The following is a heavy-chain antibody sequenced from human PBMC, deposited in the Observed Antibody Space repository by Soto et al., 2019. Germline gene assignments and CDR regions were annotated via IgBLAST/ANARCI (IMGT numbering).Heavy chain of an antibody. CDR3: TTEMGFDWPIDH. CDR1: GFTFSNAW. J-gene: IGHJ4*02. Sequence: GGSLRLSCAASGFTFSNAWMSWVRQAPGKGLEWVGRIKSKTDGGTTDYAAPVKGRFTISRDDSKNTLYLQMNSLKTEDTAVYYCTTEMGFDWPIDHWGQGTLVTVSS. D-gene: IGHD3-9*01. CDR2: IKSKTDGGTT. V-gene: IGHV3-15*01.